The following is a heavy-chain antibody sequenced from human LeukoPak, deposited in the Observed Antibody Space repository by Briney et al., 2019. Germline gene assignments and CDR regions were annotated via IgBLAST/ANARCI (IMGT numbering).Heavy chain of an antibody. CDR1: GFTFSTYG. CDR2: ISYDGSDK. D-gene: IGHD5-18*01. J-gene: IGHJ3*02. CDR3: AREGYSFEFTALDI. V-gene: IGHV3-30*03. Sequence: PGGSLRLSCAASGFTFSTYGMHWVRQAPGKGLEWVAFISYDGSDKYYADSVKGRFTISRDNSKNTLYLQMDSLRAEDTAVYYCAREGYSFEFTALDIWGQGTMVTVSS.